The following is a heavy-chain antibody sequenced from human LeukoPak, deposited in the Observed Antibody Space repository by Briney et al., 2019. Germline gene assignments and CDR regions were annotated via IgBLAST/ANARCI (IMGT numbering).Heavy chain of an antibody. J-gene: IGHJ4*02. CDR2: ISSSSSYI. D-gene: IGHD3-22*01. V-gene: IGHV3-21*01. Sequence: GGSLRLSYAASGFTFSSYSMNWVRQAPGKGLEWVSSISSSSSYIYYADSVKGRFTISRDNAKNSLYLQMNSLRAEDTAVYYCARDPSYYYDSSGYSPDYWGQGTLVTVSS. CDR1: GFTFSSYS. CDR3: ARDPSYYYDSSGYSPDY.